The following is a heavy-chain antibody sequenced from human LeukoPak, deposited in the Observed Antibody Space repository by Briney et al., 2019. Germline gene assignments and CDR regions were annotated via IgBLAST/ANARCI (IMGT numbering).Heavy chain of an antibody. V-gene: IGHV4-34*01. D-gene: IGHD6-13*01. J-gene: IGHJ4*02. Sequence: SETLSLTCAVYGWSFSGYYWSWIRQPPGKGLEWIGEIKHSGSTNYNPSLKNRVTISVDTNKNKFSLQLSTGIAADAAAYYYARGRIAAAGDTSGGYYFDYWGQGTLVTVSS. CDR2: IKHSGST. CDR1: GWSFSGYY. CDR3: ARGRIAAAGDTSGGYYFDY.